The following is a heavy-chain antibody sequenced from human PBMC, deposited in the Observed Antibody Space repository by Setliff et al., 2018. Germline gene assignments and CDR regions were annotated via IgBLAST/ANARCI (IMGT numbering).Heavy chain of an antibody. V-gene: IGHV3-7*01. D-gene: IGHD2-8*01. CDR3: VRNGGNSDY. CDR2: IHQNGSWI. Sequence: GGSLRLSCAASGFTFSSYWMSWVRQAPGKGLEWVANIHQNGSWIYYVDSVRGRFSISRDNARNSVHLQMNSLRAEDTAIYYCVRNGGNSDYWGQGTPVTVSS. J-gene: IGHJ4*02. CDR1: GFTFSSYW.